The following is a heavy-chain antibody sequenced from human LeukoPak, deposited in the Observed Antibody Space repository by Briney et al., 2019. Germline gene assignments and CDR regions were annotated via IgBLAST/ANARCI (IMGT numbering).Heavy chain of an antibody. CDR2: INWNGGST. D-gene: IGHD2-15*01. Sequence: PGGSLRLSCAASGFTFDDYGMSWVRQAPGKGLEWVSGINWNGGSTGYAGSVKGRFTISRDNAKNSLYLQMNSLRAEDTALYYCARDGAGSGNKGDFDYWGQGTLVTVSS. CDR1: GFTFDDYG. J-gene: IGHJ4*02. V-gene: IGHV3-20*04. CDR3: ARDGAGSGNKGDFDY.